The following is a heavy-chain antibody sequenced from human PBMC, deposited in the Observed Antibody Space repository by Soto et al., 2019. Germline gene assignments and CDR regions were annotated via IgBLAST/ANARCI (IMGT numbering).Heavy chain of an antibody. D-gene: IGHD6-25*01. V-gene: IGHV4-34*01. CDR3: VRGRGKCSGTNYFPPLYYYYYGMDV. Sequence: QVQLQQWGAGLLKPSETLSLTCAVYGGSFSDFYWSWIRQPPGQGLEWIGVVNDRGSTNFSPSLMGQVTISADTSKNQVYRKVISVTAADTAVSFCVRGRGKCSGTNYFPPLYYYYYGMDVWGQGTTVTVSS. CDR1: GGSFSDFY. J-gene: IGHJ6*02. CDR2: VNDRGST.